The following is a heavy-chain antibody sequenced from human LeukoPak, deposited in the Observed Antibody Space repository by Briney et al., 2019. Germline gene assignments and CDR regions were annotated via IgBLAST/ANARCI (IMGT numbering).Heavy chain of an antibody. V-gene: IGHV4-59*12. J-gene: IGHJ5*02. D-gene: IGHD1-26*01. CDR2: IYYSGST. Sequence: ASETLSLTCTVSGGSISSYYWSWIRQPPGKGLEWIGYIYYSGSTNYNPSLKSRVTISVDRSKNQFSLKLSSATAADTAVYYCARNFSPGDWFDPWGQGTLVTVSS. CDR1: GGSISSYY. CDR3: ARNFSPGDWFDP.